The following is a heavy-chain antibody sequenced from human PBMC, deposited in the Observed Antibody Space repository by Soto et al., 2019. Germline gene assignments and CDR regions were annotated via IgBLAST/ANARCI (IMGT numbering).Heavy chain of an antibody. Sequence: XDSLTISCKGSGYSFTSYWIGLVRQMPGKGLEWMGIIYPGDSDTRYSPSFQGQVTISADKSISTAYLQWSSLKASDTAMYYCARHRYYYDSSGPNFDPWGQGTLVTVSS. CDR1: GYSFTSYW. V-gene: IGHV5-51*01. J-gene: IGHJ5*02. D-gene: IGHD3-22*01. CDR2: IYPGDSDT. CDR3: ARHRYYYDSSGPNFDP.